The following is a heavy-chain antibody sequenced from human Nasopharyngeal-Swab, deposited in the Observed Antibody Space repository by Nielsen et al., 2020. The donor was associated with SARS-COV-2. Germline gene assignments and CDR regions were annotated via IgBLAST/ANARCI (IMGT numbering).Heavy chain of an antibody. CDR2: IIPIFGTA. CDR3: ARAIDYDSSGYVLQKDAFDI. Sequence: SVKVSCKASGGTFSSYAISWVRQAPGQGLEWMGGIIPIFGTANYAQKFQGRVTITADESTSTAYMELSSLRSEDTAVYYCARAIDYDSSGYVLQKDAFDIWGQWTMVTFSS. V-gene: IGHV1-69*13. D-gene: IGHD3-22*01. CDR1: GGTFSSYA. J-gene: IGHJ3*02.